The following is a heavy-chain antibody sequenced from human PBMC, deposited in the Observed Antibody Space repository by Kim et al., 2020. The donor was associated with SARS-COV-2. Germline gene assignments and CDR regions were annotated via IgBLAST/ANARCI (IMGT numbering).Heavy chain of an antibody. CDR2: IRSKARGYAT. V-gene: IGHV3-73*01. CDR1: GFTFSDST. Sequence: GGALRLSCAASGFTFSDSTVFWVRQASGKGLEWVGLIRSKARGYATGYSASAKDRFTFSRDDSKYTAYLQMNSLRSEDTALYYCTTYSSSPRSDYSGQGTRVTVSS. CDR3: TTYSSSPRSDY. J-gene: IGHJ4*02. D-gene: IGHD6-6*01.